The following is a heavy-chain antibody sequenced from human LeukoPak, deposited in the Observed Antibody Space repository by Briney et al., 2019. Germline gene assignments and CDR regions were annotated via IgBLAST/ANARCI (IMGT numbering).Heavy chain of an antibody. Sequence: GESLKISCAASGFTFSSYGMHWVRQAPGKGLEWVAVISYDGSNKYYADSVKGRFTISRDNSKNTLYLQMNSLRAEDTAVYYCARGGVWYCSSTSCYTIDYWGQGTLVTVSS. CDR2: ISYDGSNK. D-gene: IGHD2-2*01. V-gene: IGHV3-30*03. CDR1: GFTFSSYG. CDR3: ARGGVWYCSSTSCYTIDY. J-gene: IGHJ4*02.